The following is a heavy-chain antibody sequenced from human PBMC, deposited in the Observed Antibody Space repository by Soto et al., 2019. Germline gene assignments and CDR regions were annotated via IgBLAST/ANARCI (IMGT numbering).Heavy chain of an antibody. D-gene: IGHD4-17*01. Sequence: QVQLQESGPGLVKPSQTLSLTCTVSGGSISSGDYYWSWIRQPPGKGLEWIGYIYYSGSTYYNPSLKSRVTISVDTSKNQFPLKLSSVTAADTAVYYCARVGGDYVDSIHFDYWGQGTLVTVSS. CDR3: ARVGGDYVDSIHFDY. CDR1: GGSISSGDYY. J-gene: IGHJ4*02. V-gene: IGHV4-30-4*01. CDR2: IYYSGST.